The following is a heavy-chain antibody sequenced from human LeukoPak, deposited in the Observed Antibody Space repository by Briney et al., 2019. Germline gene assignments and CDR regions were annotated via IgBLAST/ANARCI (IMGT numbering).Heavy chain of an antibody. V-gene: IGHV1-46*03. D-gene: IGHD2-15*01. CDR2: INPSGGST. CDR3: ASERVANDCSGGSCYLGY. Sequence: ASVKVSCKASGYTFTSYYMHWVRQAPGQGLEWMGIINPSGGSTRYAQKFQGRVTMTRDTSTSTVYMELSSLRSEDTAVYYCASERVANDCSGGSCYLGYWGQGTLVTVSS. CDR1: GYTFTSYY. J-gene: IGHJ4*02.